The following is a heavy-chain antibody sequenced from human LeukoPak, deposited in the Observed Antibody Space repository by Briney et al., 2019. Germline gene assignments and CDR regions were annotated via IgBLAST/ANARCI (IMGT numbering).Heavy chain of an antibody. CDR1: GFTFSSYN. CDR2: ISSSTTTV. J-gene: IGHJ4*02. D-gene: IGHD3-3*01. Sequence: GGSLRLSCAASGFTFSSYNLIWVRQAPGKGLEWLSYISSSTTTVYYADSVKGRFTISRDITKNTLYLQMHSLRAEDTATYYCAKDGLQSSEWSPPLNCWGQGTLVTVSS. V-gene: IGHV3-48*01. CDR3: AKDGLQSSEWSPPLNC.